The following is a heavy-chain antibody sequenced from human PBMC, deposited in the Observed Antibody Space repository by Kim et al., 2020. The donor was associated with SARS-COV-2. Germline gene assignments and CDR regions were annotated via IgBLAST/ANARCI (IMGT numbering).Heavy chain of an antibody. D-gene: IGHD2-2*01. CDR1: GGSFSGYY. CDR3: ARKPVVPAAPKKYNWFDP. Sequence: SETLSLTCAVYGGSFSGYYWSWIRQPPGKGLEWIGEINHSGSTNYNPSLKSRVTISVDTSKNQFSLKLSSVTAADTAVYYCARKPVVPAAPKKYNWFDPWGQGTLVTVSS. V-gene: IGHV4-34*01. CDR2: INHSGST. J-gene: IGHJ5*02.